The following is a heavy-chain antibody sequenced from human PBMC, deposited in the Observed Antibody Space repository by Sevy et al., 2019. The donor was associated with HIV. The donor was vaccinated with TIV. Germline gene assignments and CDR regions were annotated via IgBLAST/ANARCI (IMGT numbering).Heavy chain of an antibody. V-gene: IGHV3-23*01. CDR1: GFTFSSYA. D-gene: IGHD6-19*01. J-gene: IGHJ4*02. Sequence: GGSLRLSCAASGFTFSSYAMTWVRQAPGKGLEWVSASSGSGVSGAVGRTYYAESVRGRFTISRDNRKNILYLQMNSLRDDDSAVYYCAKVVSFFFDNSGWVEYWGRGTLVTVSS. CDR3: AKVVSFFFDNSGWVEY. CDR2: SSGSGVSGAVGRT.